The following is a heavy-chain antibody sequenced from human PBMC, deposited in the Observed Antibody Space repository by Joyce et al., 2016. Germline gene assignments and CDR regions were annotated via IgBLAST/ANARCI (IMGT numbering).Heavy chain of an antibody. CDR1: GFTFTDYA. J-gene: IGHJ5*02. CDR2: IKAGDGDI. D-gene: IGHD6-19*01. Sequence: SGASVKVSCKASGFTFTDYAIYWVRQAPGQTLEWMGWIKAGDGDIKYSQEFQGRATFARDTSATTVYMELTSLRFEDTAVYYCARASHGWYFDPWGQGTLVTVSS. V-gene: IGHV1-3*01. CDR3: ARASHGWYFDP.